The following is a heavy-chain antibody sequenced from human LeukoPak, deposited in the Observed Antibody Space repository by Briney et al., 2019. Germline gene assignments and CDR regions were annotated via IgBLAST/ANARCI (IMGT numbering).Heavy chain of an antibody. Sequence: ASVKLSCKAPGYSFTTYYMQWVRQAPGQGLEWMGMINPTGGTTYYAQKFQGRVTMTGDTSSSTVFMELSSLRFEDTAVYYCVRGTSSSWYGDYWGQGTLVTVSS. CDR3: VRGTSSSWYGDY. CDR2: INPTGGTT. V-gene: IGHV1-46*01. CDR1: GYSFTTYY. D-gene: IGHD6-13*01. J-gene: IGHJ4*02.